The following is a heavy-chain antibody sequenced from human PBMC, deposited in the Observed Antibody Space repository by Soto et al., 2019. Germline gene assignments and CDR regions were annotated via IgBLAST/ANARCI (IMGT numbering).Heavy chain of an antibody. CDR3: AGFIPVPFDY. Sequence: SETLSLTCAVSSSSISSSNWWSWVRQPPGKGLEWIGEIYHSGSTNYNPSLKSRVTISVDKSKNQFSLKLSSVTAADTAVYYCAGFIPVPFDYWGQGSLVPVSS. V-gene: IGHV4-4*02. D-gene: IGHD2-2*01. CDR2: IYHSGST. CDR1: SSSISSSNW. J-gene: IGHJ4*02.